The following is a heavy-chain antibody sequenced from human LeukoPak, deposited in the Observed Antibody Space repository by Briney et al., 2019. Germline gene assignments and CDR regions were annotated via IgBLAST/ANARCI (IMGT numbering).Heavy chain of an antibody. CDR3: ARVSPPDYDFWSGYYTGSWFDP. J-gene: IGHJ5*02. CDR2: IYHSGST. Sequence: SETLSLTCAVSGYSISSGYYWGWIRQPPGKGLEWIGSIYHSGSTYYNPSLKSRVTISVDTSKNQFSLKLSSVTAADTAVYYCARVSPPDYDFWSGYYTGSWFDPWGQGTLVTVSS. V-gene: IGHV4-38-2*01. D-gene: IGHD3-3*01. CDR1: GYSISSGYY.